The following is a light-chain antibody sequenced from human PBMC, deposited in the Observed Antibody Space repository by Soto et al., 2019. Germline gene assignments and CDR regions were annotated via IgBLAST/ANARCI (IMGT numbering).Light chain of an antibody. CDR3: QQYDSSRFT. CDR2: GAS. CDR1: QRVDSTY. V-gene: IGKV3-20*01. Sequence: EIVLTQSPGTLSLSPGDRATLSCRANQRVDSTYLAWYQQKPGQAPRLLIYGASNRVTGIPDRFSGSGSGTDFTLTISRLEPEDFAVYYCQQYDSSRFTFGPGTKEDLK. J-gene: IGKJ3*01.